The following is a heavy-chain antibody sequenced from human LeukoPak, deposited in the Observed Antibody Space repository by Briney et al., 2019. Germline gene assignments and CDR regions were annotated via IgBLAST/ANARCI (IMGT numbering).Heavy chain of an antibody. J-gene: IGHJ4*02. D-gene: IGHD3-10*01. CDR3: AKEAEELLWFGEFHYFDY. V-gene: IGHV3-33*06. CDR1: GFTFSSYD. CDR2: IWYDGSNK. Sequence: PGRSLRLSCAASGFTFSSYDMHWVRQAPGKGLEWVALIWYDGSNKNYADSVKGRFTISRDNSKNTLFLQMNSLRAEDTAVYYCAKEAEELLWFGEFHYFDYWGQGTLVTVSS.